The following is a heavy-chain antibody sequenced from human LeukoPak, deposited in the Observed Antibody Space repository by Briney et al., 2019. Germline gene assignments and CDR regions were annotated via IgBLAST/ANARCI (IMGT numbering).Heavy chain of an antibody. V-gene: IGHV1-46*01. D-gene: IGHD1-26*01. Sequence: ASVKVSCKASGYTFTSYYMHWVRQAPGQGLEWMGIINPSGGSTSYAQKFQGRVTMTRDTSTSTVYMELSSLRSEDTAVYYCATEYRVVGAFDIWGQGTMVTVSS. CDR2: INPSGGST. CDR3: ATEYRVVGAFDI. CDR1: GYTFTSYY. J-gene: IGHJ3*02.